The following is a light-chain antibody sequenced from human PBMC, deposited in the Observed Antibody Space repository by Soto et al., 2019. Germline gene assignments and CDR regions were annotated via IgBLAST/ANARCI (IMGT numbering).Light chain of an antibody. J-gene: IGKJ1*01. CDR3: QQYNSSPWT. V-gene: IGKV1-5*03. CDR2: KAS. Sequence: DIQMTQSPSTLSASVGDRVTITCRASQSLSSWLAWYQQKPGKAPKLLIYKASSLESGAPSRFSGSGSGTECTLTISSLQPDDFATYYCQQYNSSPWTFGQGTKVEIK. CDR1: QSLSSW.